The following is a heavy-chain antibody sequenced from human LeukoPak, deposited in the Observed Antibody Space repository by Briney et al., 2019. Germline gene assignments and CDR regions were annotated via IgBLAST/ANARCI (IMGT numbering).Heavy chain of an antibody. CDR3: AELGITMIGGV. D-gene: IGHD3-10*02. CDR2: ISSSGSTI. V-gene: IGHV3-48*03. Sequence: GSLRLSCAASGFTFSSYEMNWVRQAPGKGLEWVSYISSSGSTIYYADSVKGRFTISRDNAKNSLYLQMNSLRAEDTAVYYCAELGITMIGGVWGKGTTVTISS. CDR1: GFTFSSYE. J-gene: IGHJ6*04.